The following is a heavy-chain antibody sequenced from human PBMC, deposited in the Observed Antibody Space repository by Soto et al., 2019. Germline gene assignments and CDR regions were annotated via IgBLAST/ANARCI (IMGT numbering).Heavy chain of an antibody. D-gene: IGHD6-19*01. J-gene: IGHJ4*02. CDR1: GGSISSSSYY. CDR2: IYYSGST. V-gene: IGHV4-39*01. CDR3: ATVIAVAGTRVQYNRGTLNDY. Sequence: QLQLQESGPGLVKPSETLSLTCTVYGGSISSSSYYWGWIRQPPGKGLEWIGSIYYSGSTYYNPYLKSRVTISVDTSKNQFSLKLSSVTAADTAVYYCATVIAVAGTRVQYNRGTLNDYWGQGTLVTFSS.